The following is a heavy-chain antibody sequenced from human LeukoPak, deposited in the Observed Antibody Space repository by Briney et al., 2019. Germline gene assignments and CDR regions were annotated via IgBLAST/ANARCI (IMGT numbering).Heavy chain of an antibody. D-gene: IGHD3-22*01. CDR1: GYTFTGYH. J-gene: IGHJ4*02. CDR2: INPNSGGT. V-gene: IGHV1-2*02. Sequence: ASVKVSCKASGYTFTGYHMHWVRQAPGQGLEWMGWINPNSGGTNYAQKFQGRVTMTRDTSISTAYMELSRLRSDDTAVYYCARDTDSSGYYPFDYWGQGTLVTVSS. CDR3: ARDTDSSGYYPFDY.